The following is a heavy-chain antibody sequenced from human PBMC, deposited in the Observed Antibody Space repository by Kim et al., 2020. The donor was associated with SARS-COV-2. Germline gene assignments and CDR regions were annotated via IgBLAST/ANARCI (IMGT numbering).Heavy chain of an antibody. CDR1: GGTFSSYA. CDR2: IIPIFGTA. Sequence: SVKVSCKASGGTFSSYAISWVRQAPGQGLEWMGGIIPIFGTANYAQKFQGRVTITADESTSTAYMELSSLRSEDTAVYYCARYSASSSWYVQAGYFDYWGQGTLVTVSS. CDR3: ARYSASSSWYVQAGYFDY. J-gene: IGHJ4*02. D-gene: IGHD6-13*01. V-gene: IGHV1-69*13.